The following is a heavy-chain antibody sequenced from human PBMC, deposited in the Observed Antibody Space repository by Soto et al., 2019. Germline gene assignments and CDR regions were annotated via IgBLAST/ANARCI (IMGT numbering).Heavy chain of an antibody. CDR1: GFTFSSYG. CDR3: ARDNSGSWYGQTDWFDP. Sequence: QVQLVESGGGVVQPGRSLRLSCAASGFTFSSYGMHWVRQAPGKGLEWVAVIWYDGSNKYYADSVKGRLTISRDKSKNXXYLQMSSLRAEDTAVYYCARDNSGSWYGQTDWFDPWGQGTLVTVSS. J-gene: IGHJ5*02. V-gene: IGHV3-33*01. D-gene: IGHD6-13*01. CDR2: IWYDGSNK.